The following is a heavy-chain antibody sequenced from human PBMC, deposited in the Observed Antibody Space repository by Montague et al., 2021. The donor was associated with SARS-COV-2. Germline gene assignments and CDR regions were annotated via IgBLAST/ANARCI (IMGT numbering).Heavy chain of an antibody. D-gene: IGHD3-3*01. CDR3: ARKASRGITIFGVVTASYCSDY. J-gene: IGHJ4*02. CDR1: GGSISSSSYY. CDR2: IYYSGST. V-gene: IGHV4-39*01. Sequence: SETLSLTCTLSGGSISSSSYYWGWIRQPPGKGLEWIGSIYYSGSTYYXPCVKSRVTISVDTSKNQFSLKLSSVTAADTAVYYCARKASRGITIFGVVTASYCSDYWGQGTLVTVSS.